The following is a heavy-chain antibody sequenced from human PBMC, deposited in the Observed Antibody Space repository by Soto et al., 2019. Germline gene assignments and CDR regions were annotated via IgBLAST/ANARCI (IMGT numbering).Heavy chain of an antibody. CDR2: IYYSGST. Sequence: PSETLSLTCTVSGGSISSSSYYWGWIRQPPGKGLEWIGSIYYSGSTYYNPSLKSRVTISVDTSKNQFSLKLSSVTAADTAVYYCARHVLGDCSSTSCYSYYYYYYMDVWGKGTTVTVSS. V-gene: IGHV4-39*01. CDR3: ARHVLGDCSSTSCYSYYYYYYMDV. CDR1: GGSISSSSYY. J-gene: IGHJ6*03. D-gene: IGHD2-2*02.